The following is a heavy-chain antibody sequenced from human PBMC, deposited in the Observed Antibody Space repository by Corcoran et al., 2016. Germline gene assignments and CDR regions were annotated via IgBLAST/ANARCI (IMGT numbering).Heavy chain of an antibody. J-gene: IGHJ3*02. Sequence: QVQLVESGGGVVQPGTSLRLSCAASGFIFSSYGIHWVRQAPGKGLEWVALIWSDGSNKYYADSVKGRFTISRDNSKNTLYLQMNSLRAEDTAVYYCARDRRYYYSYDAFDIWGQGTMVAVSS. V-gene: IGHV3-33*01. CDR3: ARDRRYYYSYDAFDI. CDR1: GFIFSSYG. CDR2: IWSDGSNK. D-gene: IGHD3-22*01.